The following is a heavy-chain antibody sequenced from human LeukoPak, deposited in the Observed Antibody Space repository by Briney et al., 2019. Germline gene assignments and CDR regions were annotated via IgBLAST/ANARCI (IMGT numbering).Heavy chain of an antibody. J-gene: IGHJ4*02. CDR3: ARGGDYYDSSGYPVPFDY. D-gene: IGHD3-22*01. V-gene: IGHV1-69*05. Sequence: ASVKVSCKASGGTFSSYAISWVRQAPGQGLEWMGRIIPIFGTANYAQKFQGRVTITTDESTSTVYMELSSLRSEDTAVYYCARGGDYYDSSGYPVPFDYWGQGTLVTVSS. CDR2: IIPIFGTA. CDR1: GGTFSSYA.